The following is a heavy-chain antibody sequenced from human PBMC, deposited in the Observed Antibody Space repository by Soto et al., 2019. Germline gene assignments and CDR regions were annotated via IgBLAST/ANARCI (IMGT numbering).Heavy chain of an antibody. J-gene: IGHJ4*02. CDR1: GFTFSTYT. CDR2: ISGSAGSSGT. D-gene: IGHD2-2*01. Sequence: DVQLLESGGGLVQPGGSLRLSCVASGFTFSTYTMSWVRQAPGKGLERVSVISGSAGSSGTSYADSVQGRFSISRDNARNTLYLQMNSLRGEDTAMYYCAKARCSTANCDVLEYWGQGTRVTVSS. V-gene: IGHV3-23*01. CDR3: AKARCSTANCDVLEY.